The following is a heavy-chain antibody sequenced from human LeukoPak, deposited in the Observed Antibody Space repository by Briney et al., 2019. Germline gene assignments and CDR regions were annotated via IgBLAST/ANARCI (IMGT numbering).Heavy chain of an antibody. J-gene: IGHJ4*02. CDR1: GFTFSSYA. V-gene: IGHV3-30*04. D-gene: IGHD2-15*01. Sequence: GGSLRLSCAASGFTFSSYAMHWVRQAPGKGLEWVAVISYDGSNKYYADSVKGRFTISRDNSKNTLYLQMNSLRAEDTAVYYCARDVGYCSGGSRYSDCSDYWGQGTLVTVSS. CDR3: ARDVGYCSGGSRYSDCSDY. CDR2: ISYDGSNK.